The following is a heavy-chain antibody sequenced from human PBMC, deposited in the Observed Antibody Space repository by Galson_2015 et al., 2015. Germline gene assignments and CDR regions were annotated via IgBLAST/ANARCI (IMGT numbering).Heavy chain of an antibody. V-gene: IGHV3-66*01. CDR1: GFTVSSKY. CDR2: IYSGGST. D-gene: IGHD3-22*01. CDR3: ARSGSGYYSAPPDY. J-gene: IGHJ4*02. Sequence: SLRLSCAASGFTVSSKYMSWVRQAPRKGLEWVSVIYSGGSTYYADSVKGRFTISRDNSKNTLYLQMNSQRAEDTAVYYCARSGSGYYSAPPDYWGQGTLVTVSS.